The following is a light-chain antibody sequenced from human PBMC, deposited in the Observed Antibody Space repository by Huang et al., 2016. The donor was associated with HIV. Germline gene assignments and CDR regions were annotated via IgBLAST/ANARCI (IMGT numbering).Light chain of an antibody. J-gene: IGKJ3*01. V-gene: IGKV1-39*01. Sequence: DIQMTQSPSSLSASVGDRVTITCRATQSVTKYLNWYQQKPGKAPKLLIYGASSLQTGVPSRCSGSGSGTDFTLTISSLQPEDFATYYCQQSSSPPPTFGPGTKVDIK. CDR1: QSVTKY. CDR3: QQSSSPPPT. CDR2: GAS.